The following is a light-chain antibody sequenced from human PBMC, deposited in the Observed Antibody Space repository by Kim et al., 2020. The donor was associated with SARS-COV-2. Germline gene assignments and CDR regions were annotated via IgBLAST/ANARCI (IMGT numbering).Light chain of an antibody. J-gene: IGKJ1*01. CDR1: QSIGNN. V-gene: IGKV3-15*01. CDR3: QQYKTWPRT. Sequence: SVSPGERVTLSGRASQSIGNNVAWYRQTPGQAPSLLIYDASTRATGVPSRLSGRRSGTEFTLTISSLQSEDFAVYYCQQYKTWPRTFGQGTKLEI. CDR2: DAS.